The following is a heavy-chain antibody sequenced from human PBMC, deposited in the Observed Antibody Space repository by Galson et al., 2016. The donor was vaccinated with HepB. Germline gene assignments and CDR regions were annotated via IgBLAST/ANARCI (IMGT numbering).Heavy chain of an antibody. J-gene: IGHJ6*02. Sequence: SLRLSCAASGLSFSTSGFHWVRQAPGKGLEWVTVISYDGSKKYFADSVKGRFGISRDNSKNTLYLQMDSLRAEDTAVYYCAKDRINFKGDSIYGMDVWGQGTTVTVAS. CDR3: AKDRINFKGDSIYGMDV. CDR1: GLSFSTSG. CDR2: ISYDGSKK. V-gene: IGHV3-30*18. D-gene: IGHD2-21*02.